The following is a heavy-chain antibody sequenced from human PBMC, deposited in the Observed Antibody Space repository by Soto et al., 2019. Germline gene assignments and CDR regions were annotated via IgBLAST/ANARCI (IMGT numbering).Heavy chain of an antibody. CDR1: GGSFKSGSYS. J-gene: IGHJ4*02. Sequence: SETLSLTCTVSGGSFKSGSYSWSWIRQPPGKGLEWIGYVYHTGRTSYNPSLKSRVSISMDTSKNQFSLNLDSVTAADTAVYFCARDSAYFDSWGQGTLVPVSS. CDR2: VYHTGRT. CDR3: ARDSAYFDS. V-gene: IGHV4-61*01.